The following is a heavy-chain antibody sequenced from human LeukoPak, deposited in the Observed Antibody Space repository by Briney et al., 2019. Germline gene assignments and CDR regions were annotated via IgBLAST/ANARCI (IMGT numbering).Heavy chain of an antibody. Sequence: SETLSLTCTVSGGSISSSSYYWGWIRQPPGKGLEWIGSIYYRGSTYYNPSLKSRVTISVDTSKNQFSLKLSSVTAADTAVYYCARGRYCSGGSCYSFDPWGQGTLVTVSS. CDR2: IYYRGST. V-gene: IGHV4-39*07. CDR3: ARGRYCSGGSCYSFDP. J-gene: IGHJ5*02. D-gene: IGHD2-15*01. CDR1: GGSISSSSYY.